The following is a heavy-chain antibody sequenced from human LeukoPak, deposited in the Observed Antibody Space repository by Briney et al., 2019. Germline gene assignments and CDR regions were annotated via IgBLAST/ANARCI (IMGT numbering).Heavy chain of an antibody. D-gene: IGHD2-15*01. V-gene: IGHV4-61*02. CDR3: ARKVCSGGSYYNDY. J-gene: IGHJ4*02. CDR1: GGSISSGNYY. CDR2: IYTSGST. Sequence: SETLSLTCTVSGGSISSGNYYWSWIRQPAGKGLEWIGRIYTSGSTNYNPSLKSRVTISVDTSKNQFSLKLSSVTATDTAVYYCARKVCSGGSYYNDYWGQGTLVTVSS.